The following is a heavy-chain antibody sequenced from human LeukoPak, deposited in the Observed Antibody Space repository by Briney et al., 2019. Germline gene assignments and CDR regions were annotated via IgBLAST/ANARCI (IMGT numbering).Heavy chain of an antibody. CDR1: GFTFSSYE. CDR2: ISSSGSTI. V-gene: IGHV3-48*03. CDR3: ARGIVGATSNFDY. D-gene: IGHD1-26*01. J-gene: IGHJ4*02. Sequence: GGSLRLSCAASGFTFSSYEMNWVRQAPGKGLEWVSYISSSGSTIYYADSVKGRFTISRDNAKNSLYLQMNSLRAEDTALYYCARGIVGATSNFDYWGQGTLVTVSS.